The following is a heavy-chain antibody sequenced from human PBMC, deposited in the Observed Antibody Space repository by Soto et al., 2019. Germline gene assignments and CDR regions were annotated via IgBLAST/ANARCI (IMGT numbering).Heavy chain of an antibody. CDR3: ARVDSSSWYRSVWFDP. CDR1: GGSVSSGSYY. J-gene: IGHJ5*02. D-gene: IGHD6-13*01. CDR2: IYYSGRT. V-gene: IGHV4-61*01. Sequence: QVQLQESGPGLVKPSETLSLTCTVSGGSVSSGSYYWSWIRQPPGKGLEWIGYIYYSGRTNYNPPLKIRVTISVDTSKNQFSLKLSSVTAADTAVYYCARVDSSSWYRSVWFDPWGQGTLVTVSS.